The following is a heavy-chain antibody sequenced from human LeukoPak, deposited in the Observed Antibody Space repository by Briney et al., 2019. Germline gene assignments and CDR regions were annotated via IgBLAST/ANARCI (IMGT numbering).Heavy chain of an antibody. CDR2: INWNGGST. CDR1: GFTLSSYE. J-gene: IGHJ4*02. D-gene: IGHD4-23*01. CDR3: ARDRGPVEDGGY. V-gene: IGHV3-20*04. Sequence: GGSLRLSCAASGFTLSSYEMNWVRQAPGKGLEWVSGINWNGGSTGYADSVKGRFTISRDNAKNSLYLQMNSLRAEDTALYYCARDRGPVEDGGYWGQGTLVTVSS.